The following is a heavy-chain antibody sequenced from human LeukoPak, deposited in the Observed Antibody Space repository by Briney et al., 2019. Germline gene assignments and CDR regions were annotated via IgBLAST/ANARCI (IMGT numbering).Heavy chain of an antibody. CDR1: GFTFSSYW. Sequence: GGSLSLSCAASGFTFSSYWMHWVRQAPGKGLVWVSRINSDGSSTIYADSVKGRFTISRDKAKNTLYLQMNSLRDEDTAVYYCARGPRKPPSEWLLPTYYYFFYMLVWGKGTTVPVSS. J-gene: IGHJ6*03. CDR3: ARGPRKPPSEWLLPTYYYFFYMLV. D-gene: IGHD3-3*01. V-gene: IGHV3-74*01. CDR2: INSDGSST.